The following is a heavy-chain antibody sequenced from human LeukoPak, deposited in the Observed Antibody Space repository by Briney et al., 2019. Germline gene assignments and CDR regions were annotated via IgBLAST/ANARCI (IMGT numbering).Heavy chain of an antibody. CDR2: ISWNSGSI. D-gene: IGHD3-22*01. V-gene: IGHV3-9*03. J-gene: IGHJ3*02. CDR1: GFTFDDYA. CDR3: AKDPYYYDSSGYRSDAFDI. Sequence: GGSLRLSCAASGFTFDDYAMHWVRQAPGKGLEWVSGISWNSGSIGYADSVKGRFTNSRDNAKNSLYLQMNSLRAEDMALYYCAKDPYYYDSSGYRSDAFDIWGQGTMVTVSS.